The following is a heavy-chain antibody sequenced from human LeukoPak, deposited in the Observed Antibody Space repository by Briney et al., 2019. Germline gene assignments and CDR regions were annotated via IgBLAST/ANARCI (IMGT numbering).Heavy chain of an antibody. Sequence: SETLSLTCTVSGGSISSSSYYWGWIRQPPGKGLEWIGSIYYSGSTYYNPSLKSRVTISVDTSKNHFSLKLSSVTAADTAVYYCARNSSGNYLVYSYMDVWGKGTTVTVSS. D-gene: IGHD6-19*01. J-gene: IGHJ6*03. CDR3: ARNSSGNYLVYSYMDV. CDR2: IYYSGST. V-gene: IGHV4-39*02. CDR1: GGSISSSSYY.